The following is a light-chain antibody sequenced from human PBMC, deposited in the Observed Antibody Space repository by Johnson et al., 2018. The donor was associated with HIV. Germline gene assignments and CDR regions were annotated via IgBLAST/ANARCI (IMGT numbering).Light chain of an antibody. V-gene: IGLV1-51*01. CDR2: DNN. CDR3: GTWDSSLSADV. Sequence: QSVLTQPPSVSAAPGQKVTISCSGSSSNIGNNYVSWYQQLPGTAPKLLIYDNNKRPSGIPDRFSGSKSGTSATLGITGLQTGDEAEYYCGTWDSSLSADVFGTGTKGTVL. J-gene: IGLJ1*01. CDR1: SSNIGNNY.